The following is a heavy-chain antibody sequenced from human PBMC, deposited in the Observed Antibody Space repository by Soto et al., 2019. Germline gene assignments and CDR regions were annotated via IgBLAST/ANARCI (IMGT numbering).Heavy chain of an antibody. CDR3: ARIIGYCRNNDCSWTFDI. J-gene: IGHJ3*02. CDR2: FYPGDSTS. Sequence: GETLKISCKTSGYSFISYWVAWVRQKPGKGLEWMGTFYPGDSTSTYSPSFQGQVTISVDKSISTAYLHLSSLKASDTAMYYCARIIGYCRNNDCSWTFDIWGQGTTVTVSS. CDR1: GYSFISYW. V-gene: IGHV5-51*01. D-gene: IGHD2-2*03.